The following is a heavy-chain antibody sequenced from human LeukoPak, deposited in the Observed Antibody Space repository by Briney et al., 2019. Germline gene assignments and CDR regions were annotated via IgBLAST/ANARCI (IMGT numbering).Heavy chain of an antibody. Sequence: SVKVSCKASGGTFSSYAISWVRQAPGQGLEWMGRIIPILGIANYAQKFQGRVTITADKSTSTAYMELSSLRSEDTAVYYCARDRSPLSDAFDIRGQGTMVTVSS. CDR2: IIPILGIA. CDR3: ARDRSPLSDAFDI. CDR1: GGTFSSYA. J-gene: IGHJ3*02. V-gene: IGHV1-69*04.